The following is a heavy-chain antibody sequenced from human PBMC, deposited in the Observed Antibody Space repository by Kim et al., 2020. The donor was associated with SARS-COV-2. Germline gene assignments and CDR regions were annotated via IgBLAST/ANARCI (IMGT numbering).Heavy chain of an antibody. CDR1: GFTFSSYA. CDR3: AREASRIPSQVVVVAATRGFDY. Sequence: GGSLRLSCAASGFTFSSYAMHWVRQAPGKGLEWVAVISYDGSNKYYADSVKGRFTISRDNSKNTLYLQMNSLRAEDTAVYYCAREASRIPSQVVVVAATRGFDYWGQGTLVTVSS. V-gene: IGHV3-30-3*01. D-gene: IGHD2-15*01. J-gene: IGHJ4*02. CDR2: ISYDGSNK.